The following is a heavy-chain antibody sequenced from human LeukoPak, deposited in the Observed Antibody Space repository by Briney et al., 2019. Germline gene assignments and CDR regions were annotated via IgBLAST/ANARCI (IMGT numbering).Heavy chain of an antibody. V-gene: IGHV3-30*03. CDR2: ISDDGSNK. CDR3: VSQPVHGFDY. CDR1: GFTFSSYG. Sequence: GRSLRLSCAASGFTFSSYGMHWVRQAPGKGLEWVALISDDGSNKYYADSVKGRFTISRDNSKNTLYLQMNSLRAEDTAVYYCVSQPVHGFDYWGQGTLVTVSS. D-gene: IGHD6-6*01. J-gene: IGHJ4*02.